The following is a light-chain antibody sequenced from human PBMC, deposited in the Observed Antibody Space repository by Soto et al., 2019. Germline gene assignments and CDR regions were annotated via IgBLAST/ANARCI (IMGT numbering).Light chain of an antibody. CDR1: QSVLYSSNNKNY. CDR2: WAS. V-gene: IGKV4-1*01. J-gene: IGKJ1*01. Sequence: DIVMTQSPDSLAVSLGERATINWKSSQSVLYSSNNKNYLAWYQQKPGQPPKLLIYWASTRESGVPDRFSGSGSGTDFTLTISSLQAEDVAVYYCQQYYSTPLTFGQGTKVDIK. CDR3: QQYYSTPLT.